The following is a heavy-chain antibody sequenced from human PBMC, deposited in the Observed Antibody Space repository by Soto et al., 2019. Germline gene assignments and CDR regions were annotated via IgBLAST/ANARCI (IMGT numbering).Heavy chain of an antibody. CDR1: GGSFSGYY. CDR3: ARGNLYDYIWGSYRQPFDY. Sequence: QVQLQQWGAGLLKPSETLSLTCAVYGGSFSGYYWSWIRQPPGKGLEWIGEINHSGSTNYNPSLKSRVTISVDTSKNQFSLKLSSVTAADTAVYYCARGNLYDYIWGSYRQPFDYWGQGTLVTVSS. D-gene: IGHD3-16*02. V-gene: IGHV4-34*01. CDR2: INHSGST. J-gene: IGHJ4*02.